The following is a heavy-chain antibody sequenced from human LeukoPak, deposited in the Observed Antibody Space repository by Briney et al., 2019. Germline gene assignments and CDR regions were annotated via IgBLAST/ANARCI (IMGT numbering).Heavy chain of an antibody. CDR2: VSFSGST. CDR1: GGSINNYY. D-gene: IGHD6-13*01. J-gene: IGHJ6*02. V-gene: IGHV4-59*08. CDR3: ALYCRLSSNCGYYGMDL. Sequence: PSETLSLTCIVSGGSINNYYWSWIRQPPGKDLEWLGEVSFSGSTNYNPSLTSRVTISADTSKNQFSLRLRSVTAADTAVYYCALYCRLSSNCGYYGMDLWGRGTTVTVSS.